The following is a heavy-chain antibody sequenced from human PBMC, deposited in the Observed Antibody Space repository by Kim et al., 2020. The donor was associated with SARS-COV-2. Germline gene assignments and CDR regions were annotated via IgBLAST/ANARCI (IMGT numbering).Heavy chain of an antibody. J-gene: IGHJ4*02. D-gene: IGHD6-13*01. V-gene: IGHV4-30-2*03. Sequence: PSLKRRVTISVDTSKNQFSLKLTSVAAADTAVYYCAIQSDYLAAAGVYFDYWGQGTLVTVSS. CDR3: AIQSDYLAAAGVYFDY.